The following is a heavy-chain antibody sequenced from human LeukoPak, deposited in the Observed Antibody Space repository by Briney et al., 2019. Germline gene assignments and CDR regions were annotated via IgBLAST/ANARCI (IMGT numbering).Heavy chain of an antibody. V-gene: IGHV4-61*02. CDR2: IYTSGST. CDR1: GGSLSSGTNY. D-gene: IGHD6-13*01. CDR3: ARGFPYSSSWYRFHGPFDY. J-gene: IGHJ4*02. Sequence: PSETLSLTCTVSGGSLSSGTNYWSWIRQPAGKGLEWIGRIYTSGSTNYNPSLKSRVTISVDTSKNQFSLKLSSVTAADTAVYYCARGFPYSSSWYRFHGPFDYWGQGTLVTVSS.